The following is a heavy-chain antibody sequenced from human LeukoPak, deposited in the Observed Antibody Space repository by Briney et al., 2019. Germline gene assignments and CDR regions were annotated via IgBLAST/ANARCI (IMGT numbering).Heavy chain of an antibody. CDR3: ARGSGSHGRDWLDP. J-gene: IGHJ5*02. CDR1: GYTFINHD. Sequence: ASVKVSCKGYGYTFINHDIDWVRQAAGQGLERMGWMNSNSGNTGYAQKFQGRVTFTRDTSISTAYMELYSLTSDDTAVYYCARGSGSHGRDWLDPWGQGTLVTVSS. CDR2: MNSNSGNT. D-gene: IGHD1-26*01. V-gene: IGHV1-8*03.